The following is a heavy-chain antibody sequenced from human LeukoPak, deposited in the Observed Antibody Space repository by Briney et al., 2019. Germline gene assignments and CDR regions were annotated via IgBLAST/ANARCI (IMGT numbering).Heavy chain of an antibody. CDR2: ISLDSGDT. CDR1: GYTFTSYG. J-gene: IGHJ5*02. CDR3: ARDSEDTAMVHWFDP. D-gene: IGHD5-18*01. V-gene: IGHV1-18*01. Sequence: GASVKVSCKASGYTFTSYGICWVRQAPGQGLEWMGWISLDSGDTYYPQKLQGRVTMTTDTSTSTAYMELRSLRSDDTAVYYCARDSEDTAMVHWFDPWGQGTLVTVSS.